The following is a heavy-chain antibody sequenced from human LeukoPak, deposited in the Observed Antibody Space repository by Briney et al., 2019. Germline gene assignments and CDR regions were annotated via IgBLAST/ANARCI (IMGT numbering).Heavy chain of an antibody. D-gene: IGHD2-15*01. Sequence: GGSLRLSCAASGFTVRDNHMYWVRQAPGKGLEWVSVIYNGDGTGYADSVKGRFTISRDNSQNTVSLQMDSLRVEDTAVYFCVRNLRYCSDGNCSPWGQGTLVTVSS. J-gene: IGHJ5*02. V-gene: IGHV3-66*01. CDR3: VRNLRYCSDGNCSP. CDR1: GFTVRDNH. CDR2: IYNGDGT.